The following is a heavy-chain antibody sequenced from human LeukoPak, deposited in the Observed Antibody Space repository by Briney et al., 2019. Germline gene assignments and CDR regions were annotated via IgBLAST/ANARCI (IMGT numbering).Heavy chain of an antibody. V-gene: IGHV1-2*06. CDR2: INPNSGGT. J-gene: IGHJ4*02. Sequence: VASVKVSCKASGYTFTGYHIHWVRQAPGQGLEWMGRINPNSGGTNYAQKFQGRVTMTRDTSISTAYMELSRLRSDDTAVYYCARERAIRPYYDILTGYVGYWGQGTLVTVSS. CDR3: ARERAIRPYYDILTGYVGY. D-gene: IGHD3-9*01. CDR1: GYTFTGYH.